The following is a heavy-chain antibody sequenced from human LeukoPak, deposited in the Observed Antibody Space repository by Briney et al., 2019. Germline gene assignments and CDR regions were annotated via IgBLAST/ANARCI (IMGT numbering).Heavy chain of an antibody. J-gene: IGHJ4*02. CDR1: EFTFRNHW. V-gene: IGHV3-7*03. CDR2: INLDGSEK. D-gene: IGHD2-2*01. CDR3: ARDTSRWTLDD. Sequence: PGGSLRLSCAASEFTFRNHWMSWVRQAPGKGLEWVAYINLDGSEKSYVDSVKGRFTISRDSSKNTLYLQMNSLRAEDTAVYYCARDTSRWTLDDWGQGTLVTVSS.